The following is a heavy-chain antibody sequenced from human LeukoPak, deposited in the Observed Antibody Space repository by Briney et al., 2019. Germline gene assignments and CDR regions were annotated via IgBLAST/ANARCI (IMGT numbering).Heavy chain of an antibody. V-gene: IGHV1-2*02. CDR2: INPNSGGT. CDR1: GYTFTSYY. CDR3: ARVSPRGDAFDI. J-gene: IGHJ3*02. Sequence: GASVKVSCKASGYTFTSYYMHWVRQAPGQGLEWMGWINPNSGGTNYAQKFQGRVTMTRDTSISTAYMELSRLRSDDTAVYYCARVSPRGDAFDIWGQGTMVTVSS.